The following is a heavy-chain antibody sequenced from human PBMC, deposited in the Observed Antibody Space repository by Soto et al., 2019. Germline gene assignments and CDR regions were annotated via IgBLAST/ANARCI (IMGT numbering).Heavy chain of an antibody. J-gene: IGHJ5*02. Sequence: QVQLVQSGAEVKKPGSSVKVSCKASGGTFSSYAISWVRQAPGQGLEWMGGIIPIFGTANYAQKFQGRVTITADESTRTAYMELSSLRSEDTAVYYCAREADGYNLGYHWFDPWGQGTLVTVSS. CDR3: AREADGYNLGYHWFDP. CDR1: GGTFSSYA. D-gene: IGHD5-12*01. CDR2: IIPIFGTA. V-gene: IGHV1-69*12.